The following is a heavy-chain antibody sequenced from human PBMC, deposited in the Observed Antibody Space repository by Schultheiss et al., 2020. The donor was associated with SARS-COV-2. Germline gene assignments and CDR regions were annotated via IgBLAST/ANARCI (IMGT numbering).Heavy chain of an antibody. CDR2: ISSSSSTI. CDR1: GFTFSSYS. CDR3: ARNAGGGYCSSTSCYYYYYMDV. Sequence: GSLRLSCAASGFTFSSYSMNWVRQAPGKGLEWVSYISSSSSTIYYADSVKGRFTISRDNAKNSLYLQMNSLRAEDTAVYYCARNAGGGYCSSTSCYYYYYMDVWGKGTTVTVSS. V-gene: IGHV3-48*01. D-gene: IGHD2-2*01. J-gene: IGHJ6*03.